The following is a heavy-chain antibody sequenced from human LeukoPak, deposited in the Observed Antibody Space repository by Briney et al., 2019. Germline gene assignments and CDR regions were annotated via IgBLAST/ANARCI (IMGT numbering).Heavy chain of an antibody. CDR1: GGSISSGGHS. D-gene: IGHD3-10*01. Sequence: PSQTLSLTCAVSGGSISSGGHSWSWIRQPPGKGLEWIGYIYHSGSTYYNPSLKSRVTISVDRSKNQFSLKLSSVTAADTAVYYCAATMVRGVITPQGMDVWGQGTTVTVSS. CDR2: IYHSGST. J-gene: IGHJ6*02. V-gene: IGHV4-30-2*01. CDR3: AATMVRGVITPQGMDV.